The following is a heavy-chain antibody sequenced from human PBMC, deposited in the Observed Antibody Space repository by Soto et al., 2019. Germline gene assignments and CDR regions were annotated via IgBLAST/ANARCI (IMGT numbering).Heavy chain of an antibody. Sequence: SLTCTVSGGSISSGGYYWSWIRQHPWKGLELIGYIYYGGSTYYNASLKSRATISGDTSKNQFSLKLSSVTAADTAVYYCARGAYYYENSGQNAYDYWGQGILVTVSS. CDR2: IYYGGST. D-gene: IGHD3-22*01. CDR1: GGSISSGGYY. J-gene: IGHJ4*01. V-gene: IGHV4-31*03. CDR3: ARGAYYYENSGQNAYDY.